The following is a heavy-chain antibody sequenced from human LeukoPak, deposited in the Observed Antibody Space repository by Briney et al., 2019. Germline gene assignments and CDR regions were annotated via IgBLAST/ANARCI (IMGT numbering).Heavy chain of an antibody. CDR2: IYSGGST. Sequence: GGSLRLSCAASGVTVGNNYMNWVRQAPGKGLEWVSLIYSGGSTHYADSVKGRFTISRDNSKNTLYLQMNSLRVDDTAVYYCARDPPAVAANTYGWGQGTLVAVSS. V-gene: IGHV3-66*01. J-gene: IGHJ4*02. D-gene: IGHD6-6*01. CDR3: ARDPPAVAANTYG. CDR1: GVTVGNNY.